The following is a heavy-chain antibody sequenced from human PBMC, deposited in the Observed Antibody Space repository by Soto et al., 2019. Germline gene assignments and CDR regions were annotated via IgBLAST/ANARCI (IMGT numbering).Heavy chain of an antibody. CDR2: IIPILGIA. Sequence: ASVKVSCKASGGTFSSYAISWVRQAPGQGLEWMGRIIPILGIANYAQKFQGRVTITADKSTSTAYMELSSLRSEDTAVYYCASLDGSYYYFDYWGQGTLVTVSS. CDR3: ASLDGSYYYFDY. J-gene: IGHJ4*02. V-gene: IGHV1-69*04. D-gene: IGHD1-26*01. CDR1: GGTFSSYA.